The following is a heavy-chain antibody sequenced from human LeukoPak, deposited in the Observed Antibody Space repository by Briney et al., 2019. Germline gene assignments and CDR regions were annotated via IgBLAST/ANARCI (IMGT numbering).Heavy chain of an antibody. CDR3: ARGPSGYHNT. V-gene: IGHV3-23*01. J-gene: IGHJ4*02. CDR2: ISGNGGST. Sequence: GGSLRLSCAASGFTFSSYAMSWVRRAPGKGLEWVSAISGNGGSTYYADSVKGRFTISRDNSKNTLYLQMNSLRAEDTAVYYCARGPSGYHNTGGQGTLVTVSS. D-gene: IGHD5-12*01. CDR1: GFTFSSYA.